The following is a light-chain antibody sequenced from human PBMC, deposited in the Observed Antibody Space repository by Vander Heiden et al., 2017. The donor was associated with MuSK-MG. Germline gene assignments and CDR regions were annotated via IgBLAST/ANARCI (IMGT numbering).Light chain of an antibody. CDR1: SSNIGAGYD. J-gene: IGLJ2*01. CDR2: GNS. Sequence: QSMLTQPPSVSGAPGPRVTISCTGSSSNIGAGYDVHWYQQLPGTAPKLLMYGNSNRPSGVPDRFTGSKSGTSASLAITGLQAEDEADYYCQSYDSSLSGVVFGGGTKLTVL. V-gene: IGLV1-40*01. CDR3: QSYDSSLSGVV.